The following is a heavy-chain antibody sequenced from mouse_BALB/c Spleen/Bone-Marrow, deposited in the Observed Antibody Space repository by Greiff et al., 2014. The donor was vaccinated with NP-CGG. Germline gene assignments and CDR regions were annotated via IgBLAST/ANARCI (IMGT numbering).Heavy chain of an antibody. CDR3: AIYYYGSSGFAH. J-gene: IGHJ3*01. CDR1: GFNIKDTY. V-gene: IGHV14-3*02. CDR2: IDPANGNT. D-gene: IGHD1-1*01. Sequence: EVKLMESGAELVKPGASVKLSCTASGFNIKDTYMHWVKQRPEQGLEWIGRIDPANGNTKYDPKFQGKATITADTSSNTAYLQLSSLTSEDTAVYYCAIYYYGSSGFAHWGQGTLVTVSA.